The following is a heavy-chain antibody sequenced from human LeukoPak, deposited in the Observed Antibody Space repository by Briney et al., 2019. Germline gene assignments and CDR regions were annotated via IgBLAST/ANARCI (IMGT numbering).Heavy chain of an antibody. Sequence: GGSLRLSCAASGFTFSSYAMSWVRQAPGKGLEWVSTLSGSGTSTYYADSVKGRFTISRDNSKNTLYLQTDSLRAEDTALYYCAKDLEYGRSWVYYFDYWGQGTLVTVSS. CDR2: LSGSGTST. V-gene: IGHV3-23*01. CDR3: AKDLEYGRSWVYYFDY. D-gene: IGHD6-13*01. CDR1: GFTFSSYA. J-gene: IGHJ4*02.